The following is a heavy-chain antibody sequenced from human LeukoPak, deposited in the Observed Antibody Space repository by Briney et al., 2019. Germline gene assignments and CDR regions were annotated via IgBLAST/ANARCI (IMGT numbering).Heavy chain of an antibody. CDR3: ARHKGVTRGGDAFDI. D-gene: IGHD1-26*01. CDR1: GYSFTSYW. CDR2: IYPGDSDT. Sequence: RGESLKISCKGSGYSFTSYWIGWVRQMPGKGLEWMGIIYPGDSDTTYSPSFQGQVTISADKSISTAYLQWSSLKASDTAMYYCARHKGVTRGGDAFDIWGQGTMVTVSS. V-gene: IGHV5-51*01. J-gene: IGHJ3*02.